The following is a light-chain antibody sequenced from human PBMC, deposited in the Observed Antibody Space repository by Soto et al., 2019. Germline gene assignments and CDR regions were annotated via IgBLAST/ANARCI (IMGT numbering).Light chain of an antibody. V-gene: IGKV3-20*01. CDR2: GAS. J-gene: IGKJ5*01. CDR1: QSLRSS. CDR3: QQYGSSPT. Sequence: VLTLSPGTLSLSPGERATLSCRASQSLRSSLAWYQQKPGQAPRLLIYGASSRATGIPDRFSGSGSGTDFTLTISRLEPEDFAVYYCQQYGSSPTFGQGTRLEI.